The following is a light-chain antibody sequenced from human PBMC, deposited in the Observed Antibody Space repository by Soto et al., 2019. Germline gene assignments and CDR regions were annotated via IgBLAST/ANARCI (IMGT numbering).Light chain of an antibody. CDR3: MQALHSWT. Sequence: DIVMTQSPLSLPVTPGEPASISCRSSQSLLHSNGYNYLDWYLQKPGQSPQLLIYLGSNRASGVTDRFSGNGSGTDFTLKISRVEAEDVGVYYCMQALHSWTFGQGTKVEIK. CDR1: QSLLHSNGYNY. CDR2: LGS. V-gene: IGKV2-28*01. J-gene: IGKJ1*01.